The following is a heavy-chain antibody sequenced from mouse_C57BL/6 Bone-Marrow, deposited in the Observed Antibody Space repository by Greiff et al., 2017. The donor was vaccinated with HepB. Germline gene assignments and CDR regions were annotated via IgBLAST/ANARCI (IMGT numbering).Heavy chain of an antibody. CDR1: GYTFTSYW. CDR3: ASYYSNYWVYAMDY. CDR2: IDPSDSYT. V-gene: IGHV1-50*01. D-gene: IGHD2-5*01. J-gene: IGHJ4*01. Sequence: VQLQQPGAELVKPGASVKLSCKASGYTFTSYWMQWVKQRPGQGLEWIGEIDPSDSYTNYNQKFKGKATLTVDTSSSTAYMQLSSLTSEDSAVYYCASYYSNYWVYAMDYWGQGTSVTVSS.